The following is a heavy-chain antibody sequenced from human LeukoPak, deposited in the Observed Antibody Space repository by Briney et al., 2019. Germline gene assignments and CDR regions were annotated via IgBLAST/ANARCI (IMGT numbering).Heavy chain of an antibody. J-gene: IGHJ4*02. D-gene: IGHD3-22*01. CDR2: ISSSSSTI. CDR1: GFTFSSYI. CDR3: APKMYYYDSSAYYPFDY. Sequence: GGSLRLSRTASGFTFSSYIMNWVRQTPGKGLEWVSYISSSSSTIHYADSVKGRFTISRDNAKNSLYLEMNSLRAEDTAVYYCAPKMYYYDSSAYYPFDYWGQGTLVTVSS. V-gene: IGHV3-48*01.